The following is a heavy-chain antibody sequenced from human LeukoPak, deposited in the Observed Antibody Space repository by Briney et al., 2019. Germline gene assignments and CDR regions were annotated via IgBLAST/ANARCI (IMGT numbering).Heavy chain of an antibody. Sequence: GASLKVSCKASRYTFAGSYMHWVRHSPGPGLEWMGWFSPNSGGTNYAQKFQGRVTMTRDTSISTAYMELGRLRSDDTAVYYWARDQRYCSGGSCYPDWFDPWGQGTLVTVSS. V-gene: IGHV1-2*02. D-gene: IGHD2-15*01. CDR1: RYTFAGSY. CDR3: ARDQRYCSGGSCYPDWFDP. CDR2: FSPNSGGT. J-gene: IGHJ5*02.